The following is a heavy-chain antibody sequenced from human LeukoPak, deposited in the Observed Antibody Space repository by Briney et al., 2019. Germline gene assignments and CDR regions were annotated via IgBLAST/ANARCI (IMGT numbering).Heavy chain of an antibody. Sequence: PGGSLRLSCAASGFTVSSNYMSWVRQAPGKGLEWVSVIYSGGSIYYADSVKGRFTISRDNSKNTLYLQMNSLRAEDTAVYYCARGRAAPLGYYYYGMDVWGQGTTVTVSS. D-gene: IGHD6-13*01. CDR3: ARGRAAPLGYYYYGMDV. J-gene: IGHJ6*02. CDR1: GFTVSSNY. V-gene: IGHV3-53*01. CDR2: IYSGGSI.